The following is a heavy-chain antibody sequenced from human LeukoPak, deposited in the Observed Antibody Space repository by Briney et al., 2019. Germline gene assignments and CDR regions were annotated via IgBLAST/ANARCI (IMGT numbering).Heavy chain of an antibody. CDR1: GGTFSSYA. CDR2: IIPIFGTA. Sequence: SVKVSCKASGGTFSSYAISWVRQAPGQGLEWMGGIIPIFGTANYALKFQGRVTITTDESTSTAYMELSRLRSEDTAVYYCARGDIVVVPAAREVYYYYMDVWGKGTTVTVSS. CDR3: ARGDIVVVPAAREVYYYYMDV. D-gene: IGHD2-2*01. V-gene: IGHV1-69*05. J-gene: IGHJ6*03.